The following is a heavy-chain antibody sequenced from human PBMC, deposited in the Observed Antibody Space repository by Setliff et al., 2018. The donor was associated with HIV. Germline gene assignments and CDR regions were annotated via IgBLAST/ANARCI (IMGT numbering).Heavy chain of an antibody. J-gene: IGHJ5*02. CDR1: GYTFTGYY. D-gene: IGHD3-10*01. V-gene: IGHV1-2*02. Sequence: ASVKVSCKASGYTFTGYYMHWVRQAPGQGLEWMGWINPNSGGTNYAQKFQGRVTMTRDTSISTAYMELSRLRSDDTAVYYCARVLWFGELEGYNWFDPWGQGTLVTVSS. CDR2: INPNSGGT. CDR3: ARVLWFGELEGYNWFDP.